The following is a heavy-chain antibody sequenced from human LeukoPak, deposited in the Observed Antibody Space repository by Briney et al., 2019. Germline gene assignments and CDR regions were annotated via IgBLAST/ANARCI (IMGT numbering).Heavy chain of an antibody. V-gene: IGHV4-39*01. J-gene: IGHJ6*03. Sequence: PSETLSLTCTVSGGSLSSSSYYWGWLRQPPGRGLEWIGSIYYSGITSYNPSLKSRVTISVDTSKNRFSLKLSSVTAADTAVYYCATLYVYYYYRDVWGKGTTVTVSS. CDR1: GGSLSSSSYY. CDR3: ATLYVYYYYRDV. CDR2: IYYSGIT. D-gene: IGHD3-16*01.